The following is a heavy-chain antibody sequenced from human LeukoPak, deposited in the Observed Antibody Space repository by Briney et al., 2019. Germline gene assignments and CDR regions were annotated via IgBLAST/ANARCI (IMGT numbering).Heavy chain of an antibody. D-gene: IGHD2-15*01. CDR1: GGSISSYY. V-gene: IGHV4-59*01. CDR3: ARVTGYVIEDNFDY. J-gene: IGHJ4*02. CDR2: IYYSGST. Sequence: SETLSLPCTVSGGSISSYYWSWIRQPPGKGLEWIGYIYYSGSTNYNPSLKSRVTISVDTSKNQFSLKLRSVTAADTAVYYCARVTGYVIEDNFDYWGQGTLVTVSS.